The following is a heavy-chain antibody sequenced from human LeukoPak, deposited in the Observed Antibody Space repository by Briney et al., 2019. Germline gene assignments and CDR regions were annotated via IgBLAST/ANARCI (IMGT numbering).Heavy chain of an antibody. J-gene: IGHJ3*02. V-gene: IGHV3-23*01. CDR3: AKAYCGGDCHDAFDI. D-gene: IGHD2-21*02. CDR2: ISGSGGST. Sequence: PGGSLRLSCAASGFTFSSYAMSWVRQAPGKGLEWVSAISGSGGSTYNAVSVKGRFTISRDNSKNTLYLQMNSLRAEDTAVYYCAKAYCGGDCHDAFDIWGQGTMVTVSS. CDR1: GFTFSSYA.